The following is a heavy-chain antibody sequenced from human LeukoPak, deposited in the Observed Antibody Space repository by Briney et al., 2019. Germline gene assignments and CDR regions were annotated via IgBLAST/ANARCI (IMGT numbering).Heavy chain of an antibody. CDR2: IKEDGSEK. D-gene: IGHD5-18*01. CDR1: GFTFSDYY. J-gene: IGHJ4*02. V-gene: IGHV3-7*01. CDR3: ARAYSYSDY. Sequence: GGSLRLSCAASGFTFSDYYMSWIRQAPGKGLEWVANIKEDGSEKYYVDSVKGRFTISRDNAKNSLFLQTHSLRAEDTAVYYCARAYSYSDYWGQGTLVTVSS.